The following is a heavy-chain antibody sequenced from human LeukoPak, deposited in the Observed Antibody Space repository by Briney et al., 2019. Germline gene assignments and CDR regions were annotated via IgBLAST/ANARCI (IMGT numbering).Heavy chain of an antibody. CDR2: IRGDSTET. CDR3: ARGHFGVVLDY. J-gene: IGHJ4*02. V-gene: IGHV3-21*01. D-gene: IGHD3-3*01. CDR1: GFTFSSYS. Sequence: GGSLRLSCEGCGFTFSSYSMIWVRQAPGKGLEWVSSIRGDSTETRHADSLMGRFTISRDNAKKSLYLQMNSLRAEDTAVYYCARGHFGVVLDYWGQGTLVTVSS.